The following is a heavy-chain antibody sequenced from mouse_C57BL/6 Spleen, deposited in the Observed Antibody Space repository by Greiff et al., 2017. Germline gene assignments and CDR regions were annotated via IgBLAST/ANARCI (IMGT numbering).Heavy chain of an antibody. CDR3: ARNNGYHGDAMDD. J-gene: IGHJ4*01. CDR2: IHPNSGST. D-gene: IGHD2-2*01. V-gene: IGHV1-64*01. Sequence: QVQLQQPGPELVKPGASVKLSCTASGYTFTSYWMHWVKQRPGHGLEWIGMIHPNSGSTNYNEKFKSKANLTVDKSSSTAYMQLNSLTSEDSAIYYCARNNGYHGDAMDDWGQGTSVTVSS. CDR1: GYTFTSYW.